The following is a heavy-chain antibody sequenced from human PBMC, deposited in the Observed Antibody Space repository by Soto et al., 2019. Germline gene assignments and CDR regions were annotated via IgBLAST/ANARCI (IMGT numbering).Heavy chain of an antibody. CDR3: VRDDVGVGIDY. V-gene: IGHV3-23*01. Sequence: GGSLRLSCAASGFTFSSYAMSWVRQAPGKGLEWVSIISASGNTIYYADSVKGRFTISRDNSKNTLYLQMNSLRADDTAVYYCVRDDVGVGIDYWGLGTLVTVSS. D-gene: IGHD1-26*01. CDR1: GFTFSSYA. CDR2: ISASGNTI. J-gene: IGHJ4*02.